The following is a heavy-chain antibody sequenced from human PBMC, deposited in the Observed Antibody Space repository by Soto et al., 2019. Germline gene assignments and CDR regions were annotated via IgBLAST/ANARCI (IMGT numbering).Heavy chain of an antibody. CDR3: ARLSSIASHQRYYYYGMDV. Sequence: QVQLQESGPGLVKPSQTLSLTCTVSGGSISSGGYYWSWIRQHPGKGLEWIGYIYYSGSTYYNPSLKSRVTISVDTSKNQFSLKLSSVTAADTAVYYCARLSSIASHQRYYYYGMDVWGQGTTVTVSS. J-gene: IGHJ6*02. V-gene: IGHV4-31*03. CDR2: IYYSGST. D-gene: IGHD6-6*01. CDR1: GGSISSGGYY.